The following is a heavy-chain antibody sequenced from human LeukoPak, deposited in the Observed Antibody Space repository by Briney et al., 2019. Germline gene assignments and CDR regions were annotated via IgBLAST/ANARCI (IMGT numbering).Heavy chain of an antibody. D-gene: IGHD3-10*01. CDR3: ARASRGNWFDP. Sequence: GGSLRLSCAASGFTFSNYEMNWVRQAPGKGLEWVSYISGSGSTIYYADSVKGRFTISRDNAKNTLYLQMNSLRAEDTAVYYCARASRGNWFDPWGQGTLVTVSS. CDR2: ISGSGSTI. V-gene: IGHV3-48*03. CDR1: GFTFSNYE. J-gene: IGHJ5*02.